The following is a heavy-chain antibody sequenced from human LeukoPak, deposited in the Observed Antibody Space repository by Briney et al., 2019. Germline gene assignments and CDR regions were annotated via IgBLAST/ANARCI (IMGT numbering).Heavy chain of an antibody. CDR2: IIPILGIA. V-gene: IGHV1-69*04. CDR3: AREEDGNWFDP. CDR1: GGTFSSYA. J-gene: IGHJ5*02. Sequence: GASVKVSCKASGGTFSSYAISWVRQAPGQGLEWMGRIIPILGIANYAQKFQGRVTTTADKSTSTAYMELSSLRSEDTAVYYCAREEDGNWFDPWGRGTLVTVSS.